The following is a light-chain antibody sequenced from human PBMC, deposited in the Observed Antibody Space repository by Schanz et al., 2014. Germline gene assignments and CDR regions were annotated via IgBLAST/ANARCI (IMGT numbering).Light chain of an antibody. CDR3: SSYTSSSTLDVV. V-gene: IGLV2-8*01. CDR2: DVT. J-gene: IGLJ2*01. Sequence: QSALTQPPSASGSPGQSVTISCTGTSSDIGRYNYVSWYQHHPGKAPKLLIYDVTKRPSGVPDRFSGSKSGNTASLTVSGLQAEDEADYYCSSYTSSSTLDVVFGGGTKLTVL. CDR1: SSDIGRYNY.